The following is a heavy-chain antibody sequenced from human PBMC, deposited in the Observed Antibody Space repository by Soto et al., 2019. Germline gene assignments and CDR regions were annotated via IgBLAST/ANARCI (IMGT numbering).Heavy chain of an antibody. J-gene: IGHJ6*02. CDR2: IHYSGTT. D-gene: IGHD1-26*01. CDR1: GGSISSGDYY. CDR3: ATGRGDPRGSLYYGMDV. V-gene: IGHV4-31*03. Sequence: QVQLQESGPGLVKPSQTLSLTCTVSGGSISSGDYYWDWIRQHPGKGLEWIGYIHYSGTTYYNPSLKSRVTISVDVSKFQFSLDLSSVTAADTAVYSCATGRGDPRGSLYYGMDVWGRGTTFTVS.